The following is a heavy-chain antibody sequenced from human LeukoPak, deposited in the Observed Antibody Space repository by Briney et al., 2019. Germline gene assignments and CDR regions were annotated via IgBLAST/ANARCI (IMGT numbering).Heavy chain of an antibody. CDR3: ARYSCSSTTCYLFDY. CDR1: GFTFSSYW. CDR2: IKQDGSEK. V-gene: IGHV3-7*01. Sequence: PGGSLRLSCAASGFTFSSYWMSWVRQAPGKGLEWVAKIKQDGSEKYYVDSVKGRFTISRDNAKNSLYLQMNSLRAEDTAVYYCARYSCSSTTCYLFDYWGQGTLVTVSS. J-gene: IGHJ4*02. D-gene: IGHD2-2*01.